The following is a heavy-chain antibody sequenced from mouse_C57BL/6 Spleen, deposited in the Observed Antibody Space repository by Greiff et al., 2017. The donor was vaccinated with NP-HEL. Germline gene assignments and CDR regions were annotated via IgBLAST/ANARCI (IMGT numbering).Heavy chain of an antibody. CDR1: GYTFTDYY. Sequence: VQLQQSGPELVKPGASVKISCKASGYTFTDYYMNWVKQSHGKSLEWIGDINPNNGGTSYNQKFKGKATLTVDKSSSTAYMELRSLTSEDSAVYYCTRNHPYFDYWGQGTTLTVSS. V-gene: IGHV1-26*01. J-gene: IGHJ2*01. CDR2: INPNNGGT. CDR3: TRNHPYFDY.